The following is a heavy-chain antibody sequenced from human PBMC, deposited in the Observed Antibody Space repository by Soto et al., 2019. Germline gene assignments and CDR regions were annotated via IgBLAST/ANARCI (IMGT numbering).Heavy chain of an antibody. CDR3: AKDGGSHFDY. Sequence: QVQLVESGGGVVQPGRSLRLSCAASGFTFSSYGMHWVRQAPGKGLEWVAVISYDGSNKYYADSVKGRFTISRDNCKNTLYLQMNSLRAEDTAVYYCAKDGGSHFDYWGQGTLVTVSS. V-gene: IGHV3-30*18. D-gene: IGHD3-10*01. J-gene: IGHJ4*02. CDR1: GFTFSSYG. CDR2: ISYDGSNK.